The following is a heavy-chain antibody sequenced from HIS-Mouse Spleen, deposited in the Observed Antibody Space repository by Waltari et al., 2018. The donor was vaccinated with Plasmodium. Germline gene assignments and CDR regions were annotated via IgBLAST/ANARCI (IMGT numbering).Heavy chain of an antibody. J-gene: IGHJ3*02. V-gene: IGHV3-66*01. CDR3: ARGSAGDAFDI. CDR1: GLTVSSNY. Sequence: EVQLVESGGGLVQPGGSLRLSCAASGLTVSSNYRSWARQAPGKGLEWVSVIYSGGSTYYADSVKGRITISRDNSKNTLYLQMNSLRAEDTAVYYCARGSAGDAFDIWGQGTMVTVSS. D-gene: IGHD3-10*01. CDR2: IYSGGST.